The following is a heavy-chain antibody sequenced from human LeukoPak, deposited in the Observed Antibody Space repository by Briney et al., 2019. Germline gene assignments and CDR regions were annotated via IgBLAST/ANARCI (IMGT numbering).Heavy chain of an antibody. CDR1: GDSISSGDYF. CDR3: ANKADSSSSSFDY. CDR2: IYYSGST. D-gene: IGHD6-6*01. J-gene: IGHJ4*02. Sequence: SETLSLTCTVSGDSISSGDYFWSWIRQPPGKGLEWIGYIYYSGSTYHNPSLKSRLTISLDTSKNQFSLKLSSVTAADTAVYYCANKADSSSSSFDYWGQGTLVTVSS. V-gene: IGHV4-30-4*01.